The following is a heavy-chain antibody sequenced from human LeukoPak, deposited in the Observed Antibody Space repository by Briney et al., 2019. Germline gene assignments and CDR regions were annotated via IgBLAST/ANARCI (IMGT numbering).Heavy chain of an antibody. Sequence: SETLSLTCTVSGGSISSSSYYWGWIRQPPGKGLEWIGSIYYSGSTYYNPSLKSRVTISVDTSKNQFSLKLSSVTAADTAVYYCARDALGAAAGLDYWGQGTLVTVSS. CDR3: ARDALGAAAGLDY. V-gene: IGHV4-39*07. J-gene: IGHJ4*02. CDR1: GGSISSSSYY. D-gene: IGHD6-13*01. CDR2: IYYSGST.